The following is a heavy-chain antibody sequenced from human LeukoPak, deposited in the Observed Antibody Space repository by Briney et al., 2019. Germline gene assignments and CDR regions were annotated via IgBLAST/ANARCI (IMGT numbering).Heavy chain of an antibody. CDR1: GGSISSGGYY. CDR2: IYYSGST. Sequence: PSETLSLTCTVSGGSISSGGYYWSWIRQHPGEGLEWIGYIYYSGSTYYNPSLKSRVTISVDTSKNQFSLKLSSVTAADTAVYYCARDRGVVPAAIRGPYYYGMDVWGQGTTVTVSS. D-gene: IGHD2-2*02. V-gene: IGHV4-31*03. J-gene: IGHJ6*02. CDR3: ARDRGVVPAAIRGPYYYGMDV.